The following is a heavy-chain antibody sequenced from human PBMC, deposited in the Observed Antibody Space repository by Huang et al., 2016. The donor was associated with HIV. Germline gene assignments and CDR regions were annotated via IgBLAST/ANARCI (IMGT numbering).Heavy chain of an antibody. J-gene: IGHJ4*02. CDR2: IKTKDDGGTT. V-gene: IGHV3-15*01. CDR1: GFTFKDAW. Sequence: EVQLVESGGGLVKPGGSLRLSCAASGFTFKDAWISWFRQTPGKGVEWVGLIKTKDDGGTTDYAATVKGRFSMSRDDSKNTFYLQMNSLKSEDTAVYYCTTWARTSAGGNWGQGTLVSVSS. D-gene: IGHD6-25*01. CDR3: TTWARTSAGGN.